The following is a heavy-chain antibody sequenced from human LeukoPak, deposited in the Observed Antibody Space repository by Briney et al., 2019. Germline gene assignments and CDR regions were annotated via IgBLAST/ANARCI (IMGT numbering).Heavy chain of an antibody. CDR1: GLTFSSYS. CDR2: ISSSSSYI. V-gene: IGHV3-21*01. J-gene: IGHJ4*02. D-gene: IGHD2-15*01. CDR3: ARDGEYCSGGSCYQASFDY. Sequence: PGGSLRLSCAASGLTFSSYSMNWVRQAPGKGLEWVSSISSSSSYIYYAVSVKGRFTISRDNAKNSLYLQMNSLRAEDTAVYYCARDGEYCSGGSCYQASFDYWGQGTLVTVSS.